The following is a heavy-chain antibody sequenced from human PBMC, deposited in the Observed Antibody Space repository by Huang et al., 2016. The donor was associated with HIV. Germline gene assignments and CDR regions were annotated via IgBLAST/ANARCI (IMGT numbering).Heavy chain of an antibody. CDR2: IFPMFGTP. J-gene: IGHJ4*02. CDR3: ARGQLGSYGDYDVLY. Sequence: QVQLVQSGAEVKTPGSSVKVYCKASGGTFSKYASSWVRQAPGQGLEWMGGIFPMFGTPNYSRKFQGRVTITADDSTSTTYVEVSSLRSEDTALYYCARGQLGSYGDYDVLYWGQGTLVTVSS. D-gene: IGHD4-17*01. CDR1: GGTFSKYA. V-gene: IGHV1-69*13.